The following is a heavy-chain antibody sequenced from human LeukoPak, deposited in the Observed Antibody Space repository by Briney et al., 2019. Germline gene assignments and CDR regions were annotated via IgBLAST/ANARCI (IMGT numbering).Heavy chain of an antibody. V-gene: IGHV3-30*04. CDR3: AKEDPFFGTGYREVY. Sequence: PGGSLRLSCAASGFTFSTYAMNWVRQAPGKGLEWVAVISDDGRHNYYADSVKGRFTISRDNSKNTLYLQMSSLRAEDTAVYYCAKEDPFFGTGYREVYWGQGTLVTVSS. D-gene: IGHD3/OR15-3a*01. CDR2: ISDDGRHN. CDR1: GFTFSTYA. J-gene: IGHJ4*02.